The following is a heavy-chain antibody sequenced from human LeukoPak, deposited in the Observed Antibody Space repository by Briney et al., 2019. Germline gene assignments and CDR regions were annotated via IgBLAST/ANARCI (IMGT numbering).Heavy chain of an antibody. Sequence: GGSLRLSCAASGFTFSSYGMHWVRQAPGKGLEWVAVISYDGSNKYYADSVKGRFTISRDNSKNTLYLQMNSLRAEDTALYYCAKVYGTGWFDPWGQGTLVTVSS. J-gene: IGHJ5*02. CDR1: GFTFSSYG. CDR3: AKVYGTGWFDP. V-gene: IGHV3-30*18. CDR2: ISYDGSNK. D-gene: IGHD1-14*01.